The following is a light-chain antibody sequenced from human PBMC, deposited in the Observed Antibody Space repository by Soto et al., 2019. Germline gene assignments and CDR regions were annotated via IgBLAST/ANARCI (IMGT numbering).Light chain of an antibody. J-gene: IGKJ1*01. CDR2: DAS. CDR3: QQYDSFPGA. Sequence: DIQMTQSPSTLSASVGDRVTITCRASDNINNYLAWYQQKPGKAPKLLIYDASNLETGIPSRFSGNGSGTEFTRAISSLQPDDFATYYCQQYDSFPGAFGQGTTVEIK. V-gene: IGKV1-5*01. CDR1: DNINNY.